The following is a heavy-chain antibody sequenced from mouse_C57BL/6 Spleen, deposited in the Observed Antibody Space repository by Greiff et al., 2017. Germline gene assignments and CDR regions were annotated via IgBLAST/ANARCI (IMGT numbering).Heavy chain of an antibody. CDR1: GFTFSSYA. J-gene: IGHJ2*01. Sequence: DVMLVESGEGLVKPGGSLKLSCAASGFTFSSYAMSWVPQTPEKRLEWVAYISSGGDYIYYADTVKGRFTISRDNARNTLYLQMSSLRTADTAMYYCTRGRYCGTVFDYCGQGTTRTVSS. CDR3: TRGRYCGTVFDY. CDR2: ISSGGDYI. D-gene: IGHD1-1*01. V-gene: IGHV5-9-1*02.